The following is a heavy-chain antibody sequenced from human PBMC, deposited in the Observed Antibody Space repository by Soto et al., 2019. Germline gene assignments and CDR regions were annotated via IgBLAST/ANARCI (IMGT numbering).Heavy chain of an antibody. J-gene: IGHJ3*02. CDR2: IFTGGAT. V-gene: IGHV3-53*04. CDR1: GFTVSSHY. D-gene: IGHD6-19*01. Sequence: EVQVVESGGGLVPPGGSLRLSCAASGFTVSSHYMSWVRQAPGKGLEWVSVIFTGGATYYADSVKGRFTISRHSSKNTVYIQMNSLRAEETAVYYCARDRYSSGWVDAFDIWGQRTMFTVSS. CDR3: ARDRYSSGWVDAFDI.